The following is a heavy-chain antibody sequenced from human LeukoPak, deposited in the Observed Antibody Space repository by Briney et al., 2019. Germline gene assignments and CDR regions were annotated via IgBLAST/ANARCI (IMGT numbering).Heavy chain of an antibody. CDR2: IYHSGST. CDR3: ARGTYYGGNSGWFDP. V-gene: IGHV4-38-2*02. J-gene: IGHJ5*02. D-gene: IGHD4-23*01. CDR1: GYSISSGYY. Sequence: SETLSLTCTVSGYSISSGYYWGWIRQPPGKGLEWIGSIYHSGSTYYNPSLKSRVTISVDTSKNQFSLKLSSVTAADTAVYYCARGTYYGGNSGWFDPWGQGTLVTVSS.